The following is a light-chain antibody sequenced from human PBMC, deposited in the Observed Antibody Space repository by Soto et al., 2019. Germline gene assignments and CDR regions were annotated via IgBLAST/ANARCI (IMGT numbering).Light chain of an antibody. J-gene: IGKJ5*01. CDR3: QQFDDSVT. V-gene: IGKV3-20*01. CDR2: GAS. CDR1: HSVSRTY. Sequence: EIVLTQSPGTLSLSPGARAPLYSRASHSVSRTYLAWYKQKPGQAPRLLMYGASDRATGTPGRFSGSGSGTDFTLTISGLEPEDSAVYYSQQFDDSVTFAQGTRLEIK.